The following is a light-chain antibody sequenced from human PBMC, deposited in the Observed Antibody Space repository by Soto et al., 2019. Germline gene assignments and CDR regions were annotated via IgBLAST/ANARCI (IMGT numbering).Light chain of an antibody. CDR1: SGHNNYI. Sequence: QLVLTQSSSASASLGSSVKLTCTLSSGHNNYIIAWHQQQPGKAPRYLTKLEGSGSYNKGSGVPDRFSGSSSGADRYLTISNLQSEDEADYYCETWDSNTRVFGGGTKLTVL. J-gene: IGLJ2*01. CDR2: LEGSGSY. CDR3: ETWDSNTRV. V-gene: IGLV4-60*03.